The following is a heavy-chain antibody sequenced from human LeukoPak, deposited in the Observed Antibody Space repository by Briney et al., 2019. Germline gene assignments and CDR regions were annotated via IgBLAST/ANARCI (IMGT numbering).Heavy chain of an antibody. D-gene: IGHD3-3*01. Sequence: ASVKVSCKASGYTFTSYYMHWVRQAPGQGLEWMGIINPSGGSTSYAQKFQGRVTITADESTSTAYMELSSLRSEDTAVYYCARVGDFWSGYPSLYYYYYMDVWGKGTTVTVSS. CDR2: INPSGGST. V-gene: IGHV1-46*01. J-gene: IGHJ6*03. CDR1: GYTFTSYY. CDR3: ARVGDFWSGYPSLYYYYYMDV.